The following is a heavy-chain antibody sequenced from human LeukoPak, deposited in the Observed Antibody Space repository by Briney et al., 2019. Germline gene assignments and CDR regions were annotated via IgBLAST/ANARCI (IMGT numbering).Heavy chain of an antibody. J-gene: IGHJ4*02. CDR3: ARAAYDNSGYLTL. CDR2: IWYDGTNK. D-gene: IGHD3-22*01. CDR1: GFTFSSYG. Sequence: GGSLRLSCVASGFTFSSYGMHWVRQAPGKGLEWVAVIWYDGTNKYYADSVKGRFTSSRDSPKNTLHLQMNSLRAEDTAVYYCARAAYDNSGYLTLWGQGTLVTVSS. V-gene: IGHV3-33*01.